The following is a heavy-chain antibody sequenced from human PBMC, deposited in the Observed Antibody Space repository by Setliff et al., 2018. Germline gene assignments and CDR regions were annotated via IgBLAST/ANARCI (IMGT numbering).Heavy chain of an antibody. Sequence: GASVKVSCKASGGMSGTYSISWVRQAPGQGLEWMGAIIPIFGTPSYARKFQDRVTITAGVSTSTAYMELSSLRSDDTAVYYCARDGADCSGGSCYSFDYWDQGTPVTVAS. J-gene: IGHJ4*02. CDR2: IIPIFGTP. D-gene: IGHD2-15*01. CDR1: GGMSGTYS. CDR3: ARDGADCSGGSCYSFDY. V-gene: IGHV1-69*13.